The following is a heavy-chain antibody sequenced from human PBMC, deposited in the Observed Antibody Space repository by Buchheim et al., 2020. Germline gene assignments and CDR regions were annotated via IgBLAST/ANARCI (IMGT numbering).Heavy chain of an antibody. CDR1: GGSISRGGYD. V-gene: IGHV4-31*03. Sequence: QVQLQESGPGLVKPSQTLSLTCTVSGGSISRGGYDWRWIRQHPGKGLEWIGYIYYSGSTYYNPSLKRRVTISVDTSKNQFSLKLSSVTAADTAVYYCARDRDPSASWPRGWYYGMDVWGQGTT. D-gene: IGHD2-2*01. J-gene: IGHJ6*02. CDR3: ARDRDPSASWPRGWYYGMDV. CDR2: IYYSGST.